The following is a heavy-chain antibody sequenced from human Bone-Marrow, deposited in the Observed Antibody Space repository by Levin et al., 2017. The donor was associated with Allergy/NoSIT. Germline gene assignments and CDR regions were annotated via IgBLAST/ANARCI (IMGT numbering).Heavy chain of an antibody. CDR2: ISGYNGNT. J-gene: IGHJ4*02. Sequence: ASVKVSCKASGYIFISYGISWVRQAPGQGLEWMGWISGYNGNTNYAQKLQGRVTMTTDTSTSTAYMELRSLRSDDTAVYYCARGGECGSDCYATEYWGQGTLVTVSS. V-gene: IGHV1-18*01. CDR1: GYIFISYG. D-gene: IGHD2-21*02. CDR3: ARGGECGSDCYATEY.